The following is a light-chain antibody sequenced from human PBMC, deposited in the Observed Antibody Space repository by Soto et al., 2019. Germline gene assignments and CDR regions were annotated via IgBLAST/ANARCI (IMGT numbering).Light chain of an antibody. V-gene: IGLV2-8*01. CDR1: SSDVGGYNY. CDR3: SSYAGSNIR. Sequence: QSVLTQPPSASGSPGQSVTISCTGTSSDVGGYNYVSWYQQHPGKAPKLMIYEVSKRPSGVPDRFSGSKSGNTASLTVSGLQAEDEADYYCSSYAGSNIRFGGGTKLTVL. J-gene: IGLJ2*01. CDR2: EVS.